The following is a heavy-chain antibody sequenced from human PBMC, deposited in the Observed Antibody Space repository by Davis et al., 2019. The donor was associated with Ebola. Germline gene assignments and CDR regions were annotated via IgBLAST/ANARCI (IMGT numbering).Heavy chain of an antibody. CDR2: ISGSGSST. D-gene: IGHD3-3*01. J-gene: IGHJ4*02. CDR3: ASFRVGNDFDY. CDR1: GFTFSNYA. V-gene: IGHV3-23*01. Sequence: GESLKISCAASGFTFSNYAMSWVRQAPGRGLEWVSAISGSGSSTYYADSVKGRFTISRDNSKNTLFLQLNSLRAEDTAVYYCASFRVGNDFDYWGQGTLVTVSS.